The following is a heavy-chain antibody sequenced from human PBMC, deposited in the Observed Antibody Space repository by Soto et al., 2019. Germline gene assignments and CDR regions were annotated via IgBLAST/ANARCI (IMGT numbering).Heavy chain of an antibody. Sequence: QLQLQESGSGLVKPSQTLSLTCAVSGGSISSGGYSWSWIRQPPGKGLEWIGYIYHSGSTYYNPALKSRVTISVDRSKNQFSLKRSSVTAADTDVYYCARENNVLPGGYFDYWGQGTLVTVSS. CDR1: GGSISSGGYS. CDR3: ARENNVLPGGYFDY. J-gene: IGHJ4*02. CDR2: IYHSGST. V-gene: IGHV4-30-2*01. D-gene: IGHD3-10*01.